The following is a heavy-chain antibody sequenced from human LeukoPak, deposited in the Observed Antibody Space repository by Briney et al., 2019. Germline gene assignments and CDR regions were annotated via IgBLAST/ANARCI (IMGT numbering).Heavy chain of an antibody. Sequence: TGGSLRLSCAASGFTFSGYWMHWVRQAPGKGLVWVSRIKSDGSSTNYADSVKGRFTISRDNAKNSLYLQMNSLRDEDTAVYYCARGVGSSWLERYYFDYWGQGTLVTVSS. J-gene: IGHJ4*02. CDR2: IKSDGSST. V-gene: IGHV3-74*01. CDR1: GFTFSGYW. D-gene: IGHD6-13*01. CDR3: ARGVGSSWLERYYFDY.